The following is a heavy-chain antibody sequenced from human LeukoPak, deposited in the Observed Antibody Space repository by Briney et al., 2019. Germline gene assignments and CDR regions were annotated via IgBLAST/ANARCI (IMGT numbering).Heavy chain of an antibody. CDR3: ASSDYGDFHFDY. CDR1: GFTFSDYY. V-gene: IGHV3-66*01. CDR2: IYSGGST. J-gene: IGHJ4*02. Sequence: PGGSLRLSCAASGFTFSDYYMSWIRQAPGKGLEWVSVIYSGGSTYYADSVKGRFTISRDNSKNTLYLQMNSLRAEDTAVYYCASSDYGDFHFDYWGQGTLVTVSS. D-gene: IGHD4-17*01.